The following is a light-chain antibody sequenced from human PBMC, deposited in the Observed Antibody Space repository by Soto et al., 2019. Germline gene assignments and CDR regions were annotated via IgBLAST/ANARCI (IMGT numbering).Light chain of an antibody. CDR1: SSDVGSYNL. J-gene: IGLJ1*01. CDR3: CSYAGSSTYV. Sequence: QSVLTQPASVSGSPGQSITISCTGTSSDVGSYNLVSWYQQHPGKAPKLMIYEGSKRPSGVSNRFSGSKSGNTASLTISGPQAEDEADYYCCSYAGSSTYVFGTGTKVTLL. CDR2: EGS. V-gene: IGLV2-23*01.